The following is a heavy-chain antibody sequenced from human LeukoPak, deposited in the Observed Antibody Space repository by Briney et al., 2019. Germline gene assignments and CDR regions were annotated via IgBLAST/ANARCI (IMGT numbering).Heavy chain of an antibody. Sequence: ASVKVSCKASGYTFTSYYMHWVRQAPGQGLEWMGWMNPNSGNTGYAQKFQGRVTMTRNTSISTAYMELSSLRSEDTAVYYCARALDYGDYYFDYWGQGTLVTVSS. D-gene: IGHD4-17*01. CDR2: MNPNSGNT. V-gene: IGHV1-8*02. J-gene: IGHJ4*02. CDR1: GYTFTSYY. CDR3: ARALDYGDYYFDY.